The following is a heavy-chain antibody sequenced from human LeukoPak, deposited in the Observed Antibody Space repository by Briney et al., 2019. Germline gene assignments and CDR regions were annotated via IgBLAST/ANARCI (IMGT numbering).Heavy chain of an antibody. D-gene: IGHD1-1*01. J-gene: IGHJ4*02. CDR2: IYHSGST. Sequence: SETLSLTCAVSGFSISRGYYWGWLRQPPGEGLEWIGTIYHSGSTYYNPSLRSRVTISRDTSKNQFSLKLSSVTAADTAVYSCVKDVLFRWERGVTFDYWGQGTLVTVSS. CDR3: VKDVLFRWERGVTFDY. V-gene: IGHV4-38-2*02. CDR1: GFSISRGYY.